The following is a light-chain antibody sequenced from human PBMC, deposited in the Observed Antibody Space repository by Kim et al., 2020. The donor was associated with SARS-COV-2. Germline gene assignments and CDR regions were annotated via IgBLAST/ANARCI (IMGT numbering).Light chain of an antibody. CDR1: QNIGYR. CDR2: FAS. CDR3: QQNTDLPT. J-gene: IGKJ5*01. Sequence: SVTAKESVTITCRASQNIGYRLHWYQKNPGQSPKLLIKFASQSMSGVPSRFSGSGSGTDFTLTIDSLEAEDAAAYYCQQNTDLPTFGQGTRLEIK. V-gene: IGKV6D-21*02.